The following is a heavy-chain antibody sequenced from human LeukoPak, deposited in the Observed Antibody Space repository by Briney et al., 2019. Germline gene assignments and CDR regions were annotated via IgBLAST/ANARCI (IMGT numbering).Heavy chain of an antibody. CDR1: GYTFTGYY. CDR2: INPNSGGT. Sequence: ALVKVSCKASGYTFTGYYMHWVRQAPGQGLEWMGWINPNSGGTNYAQKFQGWVTMTRDTSISTAYMELSRLRSDDTAVYYCARARYRGPARPAICFAPWGQGTLVTVPS. J-gene: IGHJ5*02. V-gene: IGHV1-2*04. D-gene: IGHD3-10*01. CDR3: ARARYRGPARPAICFAP.